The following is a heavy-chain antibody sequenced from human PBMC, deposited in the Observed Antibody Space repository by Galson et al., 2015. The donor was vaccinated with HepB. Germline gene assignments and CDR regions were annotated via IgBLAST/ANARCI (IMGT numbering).Heavy chain of an antibody. CDR3: ARTSGYNYGDYYYYGMDV. J-gene: IGHJ6*02. Sequence: PALVKPTQTLTLTCSCSGFSLTTSAMRVSWIRQPPGKALEWLVRIGWGDKKFYSTSLRTRVTISKDTSKNQVVLTMTDMDPVDTATYFCARTSGYNYGDYYYYGMDVWGQGTTVTVSS. D-gene: IGHD5-18*01. V-gene: IGHV2-70*04. CDR1: GFSLTTSAMR. CDR2: IGWGDKK.